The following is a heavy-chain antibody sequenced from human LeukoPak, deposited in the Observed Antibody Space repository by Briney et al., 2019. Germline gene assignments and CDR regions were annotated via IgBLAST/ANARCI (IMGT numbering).Heavy chain of an antibody. CDR1: GYTLTELS. V-gene: IGHV1-24*01. Sequence: VASVKVSCKVSGYTLTELSMHWVRQAPGKGLEWMGGFYPEDGETIYAQKFQGRVTMTEDTSTDTAYMELSSLRSEDTAVYYCATAEITICGGDCLTFDYWGQGTLVTVSS. CDR2: FYPEDGET. CDR3: ATAEITICGGDCLTFDY. J-gene: IGHJ4*02. D-gene: IGHD2-21*01.